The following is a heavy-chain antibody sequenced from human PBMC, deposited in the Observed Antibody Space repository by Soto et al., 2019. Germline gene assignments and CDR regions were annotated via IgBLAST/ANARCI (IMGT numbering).Heavy chain of an antibody. CDR1: GGSISSYY. J-gene: IGHJ6*02. D-gene: IGHD1-26*01. V-gene: IGHV4-59*01. Sequence: SETLSLTCTVSGGSISSYYWSWIRQPPGKGLEWIGYIYYSGSTNYNPSLKSRVTISVDTSKNQFSLKLSSVTAADTAVYYCAKERGQPNYYYGMDVWGQGTTVTVSS. CDR3: AKERGQPNYYYGMDV. CDR2: IYYSGST.